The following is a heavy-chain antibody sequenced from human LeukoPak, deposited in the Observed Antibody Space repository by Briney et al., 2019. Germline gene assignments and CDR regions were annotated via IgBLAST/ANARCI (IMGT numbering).Heavy chain of an antibody. CDR2: IKQDGSEK. Sequence: GGSLRLSCVVSGFTFTSSLTSWARQAPGKGLDWVANIKQDGSEKHYVDSVKGRFTVSRDNAKNSLYLEMNSLRAEDTGVYYCVTYASMGYWGQGTLVTVSS. J-gene: IGHJ4*02. V-gene: IGHV3-7*02. D-gene: IGHD2-8*01. CDR1: GFTFTSSL. CDR3: VTYASMGY.